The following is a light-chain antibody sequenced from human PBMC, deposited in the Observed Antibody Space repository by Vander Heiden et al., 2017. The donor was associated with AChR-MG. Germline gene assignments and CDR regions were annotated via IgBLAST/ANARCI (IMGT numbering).Light chain of an antibody. CDR1: QDIRSR. CDR2: DAS. J-gene: IGKJ3*01. CDR3: QQISTFTFS. V-gene: IGKV1-12*01. Sequence: DIQMTQSPSSVSASVGDRVIITCRASQDIRSRLAWYQQKPGKAPNLLIFDASTLQRGVPSRFSGAGSGTDFTLTISSLQPEDFATYYCQQISTFTFSFGHGTTVEI.